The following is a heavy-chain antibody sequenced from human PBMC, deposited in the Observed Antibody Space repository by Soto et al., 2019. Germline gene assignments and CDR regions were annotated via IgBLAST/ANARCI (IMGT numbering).Heavy chain of an antibody. V-gene: IGHV3-30*18. D-gene: IGHD3-10*01. Sequence: PGGSLRLSCAASGFPFCSYSMHWVRQAPRTGLEWVAVISYDGSNKYYADCAKGRFTISRDNSKNTLYLQMNSLRAEDTAVYYCAKAYGSGCMDVWGQGTTVTVSS. CDR2: ISYDGSNK. CDR1: GFPFCSYS. J-gene: IGHJ6*02. CDR3: AKAYGSGCMDV.